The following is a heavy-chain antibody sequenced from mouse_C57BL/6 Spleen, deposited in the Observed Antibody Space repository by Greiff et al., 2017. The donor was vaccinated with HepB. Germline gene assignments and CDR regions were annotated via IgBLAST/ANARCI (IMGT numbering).Heavy chain of an antibody. V-gene: IGHV5-9-1*02. CDR2: ISSGGDYI. CDR3: TREVYWYFDV. J-gene: IGHJ1*03. CDR1: GFTFSSYA. Sequence: EVQVVESGEGLVKPGGSLKLSCAASGFTFSSYAMSWVRQTPEKRLEWVAYISSGGDYIYYADTVKGRFTISRDNARNTLYLQMSSLKSEYTAMYYCTREVYWYFDVWGTGTTVTVSS.